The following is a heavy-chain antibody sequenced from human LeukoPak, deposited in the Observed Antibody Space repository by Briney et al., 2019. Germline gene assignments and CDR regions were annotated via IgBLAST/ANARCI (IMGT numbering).Heavy chain of an antibody. Sequence: PGGSLRLSCAASGFTFSSYSMNWVRQAPGKGLEWVSSISSSSSYIYYADSVKGRFTISRDNSKNTLYLQMNSLRAEDTAVYYCAKDPGGYSYGPQLDYWGQGTLVTVSS. CDR2: ISSSSSYI. CDR1: GFTFSSYS. J-gene: IGHJ4*02. D-gene: IGHD5-18*01. CDR3: AKDPGGYSYGPQLDY. V-gene: IGHV3-21*04.